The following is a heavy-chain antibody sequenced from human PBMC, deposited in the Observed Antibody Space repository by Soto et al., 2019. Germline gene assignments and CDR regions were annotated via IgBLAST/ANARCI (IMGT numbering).Heavy chain of an antibody. CDR1: GFTFSSYS. CDR3: ARDRCSGGSCYSLGAFDI. J-gene: IGHJ3*02. V-gene: IGHV3-21*01. Sequence: GGSLRLSCAASGFTFSSYSMNWVRQAPGKGLEWVSSISSSGSFIYYADSVKGRFTISRDNAKGSLFLQMNSLRAEDTAVYYCARDRCSGGSCYSLGAFDIWGQGTLVTVSS. D-gene: IGHD2-15*01. CDR2: ISSSGSFI.